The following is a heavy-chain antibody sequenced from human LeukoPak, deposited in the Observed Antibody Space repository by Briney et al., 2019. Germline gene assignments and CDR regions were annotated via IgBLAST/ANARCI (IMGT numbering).Heavy chain of an antibody. J-gene: IGHJ5*02. Sequence: GGSLRLSCTVSGFTFSRYSMNWVRQAPGKGLEWASSISTSSSYIYYADSVKGRFTISRDNARNSLYLQMNTLRAEDTAVYSCARGADGVSSNSRGWFDPWGQGTLVTVSS. CDR3: ARGADGVSSNSRGWFDP. CDR1: GFTFSRYS. D-gene: IGHD2-15*01. V-gene: IGHV3-21*01. CDR2: ISTSSSYI.